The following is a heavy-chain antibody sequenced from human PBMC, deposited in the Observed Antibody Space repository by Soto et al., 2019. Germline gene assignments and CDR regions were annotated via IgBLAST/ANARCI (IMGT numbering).Heavy chain of an antibody. CDR3: XXXXXXSGSLTPRVDF. V-gene: IGHV3-23*01. CDR1: GFTFNNYA. CDR2: ISGGGDTT. D-gene: IGHD3-10*01. J-gene: IGHJ4*02. Sequence: EVQLLESGGGLVQPGGSLRLSCAASGFTFNNYAMTWVRQAPGKGLEWVSAISGGGDTTSYADSVKGRFTVSRDGSKNTLYLQMXXLXAXXTALYXCXXXXXXSGSLTPRVDFWGQGTLVTVSS.